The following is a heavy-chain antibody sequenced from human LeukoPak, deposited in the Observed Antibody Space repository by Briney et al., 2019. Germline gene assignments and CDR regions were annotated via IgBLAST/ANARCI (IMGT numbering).Heavy chain of an antibody. V-gene: IGHV3-15*07. CDR2: IKSKTDGGTT. CDR3: TTPRGIPN. J-gene: IGHJ4*02. Sequence: PGGSLRLSCAASGFTLSNVWVNWVRQAPGKGLEWVGRIKSKTDGGTTDYAAPVKGRFTISRDESENMIYLEMNSLKIEDTAVYYCTTPRGIPNWGQGTLVTVSS. D-gene: IGHD2-21*01. CDR1: GFTLSNVW.